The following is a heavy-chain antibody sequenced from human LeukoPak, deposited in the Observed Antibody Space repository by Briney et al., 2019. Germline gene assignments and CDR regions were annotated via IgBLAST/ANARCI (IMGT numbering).Heavy chain of an antibody. V-gene: IGHV1-58*02. CDR2: IVVGSGNT. J-gene: IGHJ3*02. CDR3: AAVGEYSSGWNPKDDAFDI. CDR1: GFTFTSSA. Sequence: TSVKVSCKASGFTFTSSAMQWVRQARGQRLEWIGWIVVGSGNTNYAQKFQERVTITRDMSTSTAYMELSSLRSEDTAVYYCAAVGEYSSGWNPKDDAFDIWGQGTMVTVSS. D-gene: IGHD6-19*01.